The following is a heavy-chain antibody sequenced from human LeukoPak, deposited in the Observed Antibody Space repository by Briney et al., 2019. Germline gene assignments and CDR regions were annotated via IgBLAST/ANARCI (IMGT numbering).Heavy chain of an antibody. V-gene: IGHV3-23*01. J-gene: IGHJ4*02. D-gene: IGHD3-10*01. CDR2: IILSGDTT. Sequence: GGSLRLSCAASGFIFRSYAMSWVRQAPGKGLEWVSVIILSGDTTYYADSVQGRFAISRDNSKNTLYLQMNSLRAEDTAVYYCAKRGRGRYYGSGSYRGSYDSWGQGTLVTVSS. CDR3: AKRGRGRYYGSGSYRGSYDS. CDR1: GFIFRSYA.